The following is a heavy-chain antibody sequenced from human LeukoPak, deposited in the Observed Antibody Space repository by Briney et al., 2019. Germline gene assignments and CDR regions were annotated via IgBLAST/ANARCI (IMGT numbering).Heavy chain of an antibody. CDR2: IIPIFGTA. D-gene: IGHD6-6*01. Sequence: SVKVSCKASGGTFSSYAISWVRQAPGQGLEWMGGIIPIFGTANYAQKFQGRVTITADESTSTAYMELSSLRSEDTAVYYCARDSGEQLASDYWGQGTLVTVSS. J-gene: IGHJ4*02. CDR3: ARDSGEQLASDY. CDR1: GGTFSSYA. V-gene: IGHV1-69*13.